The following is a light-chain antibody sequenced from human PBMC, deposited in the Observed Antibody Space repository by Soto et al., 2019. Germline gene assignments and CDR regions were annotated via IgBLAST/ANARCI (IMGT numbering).Light chain of an antibody. CDR1: QGISDF. Sequence: DVQMTQSPSSLSASVGDRVTITCRASQGISDFLNWYQQRPGKAPNLLIYAASSLESGVPSRFSGSGSETDFTLTISSLQPEDFATYYCQQTYIMPFTCGPGTKVDFK. V-gene: IGKV1-39*01. CDR3: QQTYIMPFT. CDR2: AAS. J-gene: IGKJ3*01.